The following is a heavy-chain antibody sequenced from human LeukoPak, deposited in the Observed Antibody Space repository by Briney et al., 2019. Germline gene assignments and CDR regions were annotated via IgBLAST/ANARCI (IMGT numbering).Heavy chain of an antibody. Sequence: SGTLSLTCAVSGGAFSGYYWSWIRQPPGKGLEWIGEINHTGSPTTNPSHTSRVTISVDTSKNHFSLRLTSVTAADTAVYYCGFHVSIKPTWGQGSLVTVSS. CDR1: GGAFSGYY. CDR2: INHTGSP. CDR3: GFHVSIKPT. J-gene: IGHJ5*02. D-gene: IGHD1-14*01. V-gene: IGHV4-34*01.